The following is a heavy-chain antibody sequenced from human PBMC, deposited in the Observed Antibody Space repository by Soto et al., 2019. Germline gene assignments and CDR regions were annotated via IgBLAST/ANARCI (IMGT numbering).Heavy chain of an antibody. CDR3: TTALVRGPTIT. Sequence: EEQLVESGGGLVKPGWSLRLSCAASGFTFSTSIMHWVRQAPGTGLEWVSSITSSSSHMFYADSVKGRFTISRDNARNSLYLQMNSLRAEDTAIYYCTTALVRGPTITGGQGTLVTVSS. CDR2: ITSSSSHM. J-gene: IGHJ4*02. CDR1: GFTFSTSI. V-gene: IGHV3-21*06. D-gene: IGHD5-12*01.